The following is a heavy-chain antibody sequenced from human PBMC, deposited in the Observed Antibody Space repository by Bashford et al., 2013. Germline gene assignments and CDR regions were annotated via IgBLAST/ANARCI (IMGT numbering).Heavy chain of an antibody. CDR3: ATRTTEGIVGATSGY. D-gene: IGHD1-26*01. CDR1: GGSISSYY. J-gene: IGHJ4*02. V-gene: IGHV4-59*12. Sequence: SETLSLTCTVSGGSISSYYWSWIRQPPGKGLEWIGYIYYSGSTNYNPSLKSRVTISVDTSKNQFSLKLSSVTAADTAVYYCATRTTEGIVGATSGYWGQGTLVTVSS. CDR2: IYYSGST.